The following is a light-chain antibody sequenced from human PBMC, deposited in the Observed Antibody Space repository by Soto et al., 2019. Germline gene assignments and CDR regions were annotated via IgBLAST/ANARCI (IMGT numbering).Light chain of an antibody. CDR2: LNSDGSH. Sequence: QLVLTQSPSASASLGASVKLTCTLSSGHSSYAIAWHQQQPEQGPRYLMKLNSDGSHSKGDGIPDRFSGSSSGAERYLTISSLQSEDEAYYYCQTWGTGPVVFGGGTKVTVL. CDR3: QTWGTGPVV. V-gene: IGLV4-69*01. J-gene: IGLJ2*01. CDR1: SGHSSYA.